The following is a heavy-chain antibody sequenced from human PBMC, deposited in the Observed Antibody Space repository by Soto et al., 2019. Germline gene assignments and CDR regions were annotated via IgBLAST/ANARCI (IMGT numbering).Heavy chain of an antibody. Sequence: QVQLVQSGAEVKKPGASVKVSCKASGYTFTSYAMHWVRQAPGQRLEWMGWINAGNGKTKYSQKFQGRVTITRDTSASTAYMELSSLRSEDTAVYYCAKDYYDSSGYYPPALLFDYWGQGTLVTVSS. CDR2: INAGNGKT. CDR3: AKDYYDSSGYYPPALLFDY. J-gene: IGHJ4*02. CDR1: GYTFTSYA. V-gene: IGHV1-3*01. D-gene: IGHD3-22*01.